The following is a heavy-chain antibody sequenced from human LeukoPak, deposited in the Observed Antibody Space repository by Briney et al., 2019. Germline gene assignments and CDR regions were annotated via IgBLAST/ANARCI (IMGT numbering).Heavy chain of an antibody. CDR3: ARECKATSFHYYYYYYMDV. Sequence: PGGSLRLSCAASGFSFSSYEMNWVRQAPGKGLEWVSYISSSGSTRYYADSVKGRFTMSRDNAKNSLYLQMNSLRAEDTAVYYCARECKATSFHYYYYYYMDVWGKGTTVTVSS. J-gene: IGHJ6*03. CDR2: ISSSGSTR. CDR1: GFSFSSYE. D-gene: IGHD2-21*01. V-gene: IGHV3-48*03.